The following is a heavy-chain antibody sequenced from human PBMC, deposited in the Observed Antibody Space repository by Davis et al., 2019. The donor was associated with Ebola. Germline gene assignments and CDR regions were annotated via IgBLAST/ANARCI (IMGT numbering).Heavy chain of an antibody. D-gene: IGHD3-10*01. Sequence: GESLKISCKGSGYSFTSYWIGWVRQMPGKGLEWMGIIYPGDSDTRYSPSFQGQVTISADKSISTAYLQWSSLKASDTAMYYCARAMYYYGSGSYYTDYWGQGTLVTVSS. CDR3: ARAMYYYGSGSYYTDY. CDR1: GYSFTSYW. J-gene: IGHJ4*02. CDR2: IYPGDSDT. V-gene: IGHV5-51*01.